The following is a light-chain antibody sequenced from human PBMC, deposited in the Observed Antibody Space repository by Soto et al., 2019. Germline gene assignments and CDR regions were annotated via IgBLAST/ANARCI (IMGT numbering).Light chain of an antibody. J-gene: IGKJ4*01. CDR3: QQSYRTPLT. V-gene: IGKV1-39*01. CDR1: QSISSY. Sequence: DIQMTQSRSSLSASVGDRVTITFRASQSISSYLNWYQQKPGKAPKLLIYAASSLQSGVPSRFSGSGSGTDFTLTISSLQPEDFATYYCQQSYRTPLTFGGGTKVDIK. CDR2: AAS.